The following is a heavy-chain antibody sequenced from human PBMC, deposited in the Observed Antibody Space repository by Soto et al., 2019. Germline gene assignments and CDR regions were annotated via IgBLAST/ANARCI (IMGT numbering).Heavy chain of an antibody. CDR3: ARGRHFCSGVTCSRGFDY. D-gene: IGHD3-3*02. J-gene: IGHJ4*02. CDR2: IFYSGST. CDR1: GGSLSAYF. V-gene: IGHV4-59*01. Sequence: SETLSLTCTVSGGSLSAYFWNWVRQSPGKGLEWMGYIFYSGSTNYNPSLKSRVTISVDTSKNEFSLRLSSVTAADTAVYYCARGRHFCSGVTCSRGFDYWGQGALVTVSS.